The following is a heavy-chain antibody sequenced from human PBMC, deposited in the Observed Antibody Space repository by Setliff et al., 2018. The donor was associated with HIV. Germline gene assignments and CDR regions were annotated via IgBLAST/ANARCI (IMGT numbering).Heavy chain of an antibody. CDR2: ISYDGSNK. CDR1: GFTFSSYA. CDR3: AREGSSSSWFDP. J-gene: IGHJ5*02. V-gene: IGHV3-30*07. D-gene: IGHD6-6*01. Sequence: SLRLSCAASGFTFSSYAMHWVRQAPGKGLEWVAVISYDGSNKFYADSVKGRFTISRDNAKNSLYLQMNSLRAEDTAVYYCAREGSSSSWFDPWGQGTLVTVSS.